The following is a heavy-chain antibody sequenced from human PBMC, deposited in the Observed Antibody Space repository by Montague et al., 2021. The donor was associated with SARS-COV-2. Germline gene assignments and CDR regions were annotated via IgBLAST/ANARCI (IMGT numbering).Heavy chain of an antibody. J-gene: IGHJ6*02. V-gene: IGHV4-34*01. CDR1: GGSLGGYY. Sequence: SETLSLTCAVYGGSLGGYYWSWIRQPPGEGLEWIAEISHSGSTSYNPSLKSRVTISVDTPKNQFSLKLSSATAADTAVYYCVRVPYRLLFVPRYYGMDVWGQGTTVTVSS. CDR2: ISHSGST. D-gene: IGHD2-2*01. CDR3: VRVPYRLLFVPRYYGMDV.